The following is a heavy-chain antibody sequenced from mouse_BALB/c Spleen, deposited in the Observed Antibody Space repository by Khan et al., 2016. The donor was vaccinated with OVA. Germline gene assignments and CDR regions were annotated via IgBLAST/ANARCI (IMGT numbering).Heavy chain of an antibody. V-gene: IGHV1S41*01. CDR2: VAPGSGIT. Sequence: DLVKPGASVKLSCKASGYIFTSYWINWIKQRPGQGLEWIGRVAPGSGITYYNEMFKGKATLTVDTSSSTAYIQLSGLSSEDSAVYFCARSRYYYGSNLNAMDYWGQGTSVTVSS. J-gene: IGHJ4*01. CDR3: ARSRYYYGSNLNAMDY. CDR1: GYIFTSYW. D-gene: IGHD1-1*01.